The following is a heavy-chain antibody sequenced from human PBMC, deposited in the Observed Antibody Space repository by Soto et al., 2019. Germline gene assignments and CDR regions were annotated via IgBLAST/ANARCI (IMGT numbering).Heavy chain of an antibody. CDR3: ARVSCSSTSCPSDY. Sequence: GGSLRLSCAASGFTFSDYYMSWIRQAPGKGLEWVSYISSSGSTIYYADSVKGRFTISRDNAKNSLYLQMNSLRAEDTAVYYCARVSCSSTSCPSDYWGQGTLVTVSS. CDR2: ISSSGSTI. CDR1: GFTFSDYY. J-gene: IGHJ4*02. D-gene: IGHD2-2*01. V-gene: IGHV3-11*01.